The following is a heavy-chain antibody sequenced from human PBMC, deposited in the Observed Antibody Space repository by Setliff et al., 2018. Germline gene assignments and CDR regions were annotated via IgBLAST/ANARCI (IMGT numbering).Heavy chain of an antibody. Sequence: ASVKVSCKASGYTFTNSDINWVRQAPGQGLEWMGWMNPNSGHTGYAHKFQGRVSMTRDTSISTAYMELSSLTFDDTAVYYCAKDTTGRDAFDIWGQGTMVTVSS. CDR2: MNPNSGHT. CDR3: AKDTTGRDAFDI. CDR1: GYTFTNSD. J-gene: IGHJ3*02. V-gene: IGHV1-8*02. D-gene: IGHD1-1*01.